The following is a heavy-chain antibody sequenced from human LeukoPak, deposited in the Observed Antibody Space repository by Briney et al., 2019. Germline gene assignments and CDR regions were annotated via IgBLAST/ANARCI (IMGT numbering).Heavy chain of an antibody. CDR3: ARDRHYYDSGRYFEY. J-gene: IGHJ4*02. D-gene: IGHD3-10*01. CDR1: GFPFSTYA. Sequence: GGSLRLSCTASGFPFSTYAMHWVRQAPGKGLEWVAVILYDGNFKYYADSVKGRFSVSRDNSKNTLDLHMNSLRPEDTAVYYCARDRHYYDSGRYFEYWGQGTLVTVSS. CDR2: ILYDGNFK. V-gene: IGHV3-30*04.